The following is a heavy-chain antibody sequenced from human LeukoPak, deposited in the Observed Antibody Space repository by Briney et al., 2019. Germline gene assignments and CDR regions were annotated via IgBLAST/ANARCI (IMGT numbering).Heavy chain of an antibody. D-gene: IGHD4-17*01. J-gene: IGHJ4*02. CDR3: ARVGTTVTEYYFDY. CDR1: GYTVTSYD. Sequence: GASVKVSCKASGYTVTSYDINWVRQATGQGLEWMGWMNPNSGNTGYAQKFQGRVTMTRNTSISTAYMELSSLRSEDTAVYYCARVGTTVTEYYFDYWGQGTLVTVSS. V-gene: IGHV1-8*01. CDR2: MNPNSGNT.